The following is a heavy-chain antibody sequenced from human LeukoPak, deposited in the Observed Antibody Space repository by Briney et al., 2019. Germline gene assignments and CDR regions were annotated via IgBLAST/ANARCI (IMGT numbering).Heavy chain of an antibody. D-gene: IGHD2-2*01. CDR3: AKEGSEFSSPFLDY. Sequence: PGGSLRLSCAASGCTFRNYGMKWVRQAPGKGLEGVAVLSQEGSVKYYGDSVRGRFTISTDDSPTTLVLQMHSLSVEDTAVYFCAKEGSEFSSPFLDYWGQGTLVPVSS. CDR1: GCTFRNYG. J-gene: IGHJ4*02. V-gene: IGHV3-30*18. CDR2: LSQEGSVK.